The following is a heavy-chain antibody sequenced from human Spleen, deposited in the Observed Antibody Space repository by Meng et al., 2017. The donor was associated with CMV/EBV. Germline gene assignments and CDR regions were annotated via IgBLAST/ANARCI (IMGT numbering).Heavy chain of an antibody. Sequence: KVSCKASGYTFTGYYMHWVRQAPGQGLEWMGWINPKSGGTNYAQNFQGRVTMTRDTSISTAYMELRRLRSDDTAVYFCARVDYSNYFGMDVWGQGTTVTVSS. CDR1: GYTFTGYY. V-gene: IGHV1-2*02. CDR3: ARVDYSNYFGMDV. D-gene: IGHD4-11*01. J-gene: IGHJ6*02. CDR2: INPKSGGT.